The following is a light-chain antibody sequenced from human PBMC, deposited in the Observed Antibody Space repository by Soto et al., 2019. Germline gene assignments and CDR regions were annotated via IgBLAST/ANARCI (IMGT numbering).Light chain of an antibody. CDR3: SSSPSSNTLV. CDR1: KNDIGSSDY. CDR2: GVS. V-gene: IGLV2-14*01. J-gene: IGLJ3*02. Sequence: QSALTQPASVSASPGQSITISCTGGKNDIGSSDYVSWYQQHPGKAPKLIIYGVSNRPSGTSDRFSGSKSGNTASLTISGLQSDDEADYYCSSSPSSNTLVFGGGTKVTVL.